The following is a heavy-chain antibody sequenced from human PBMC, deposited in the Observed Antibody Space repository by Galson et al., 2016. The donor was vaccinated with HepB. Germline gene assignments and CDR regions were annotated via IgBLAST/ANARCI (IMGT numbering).Heavy chain of an antibody. CDR3: AKGSGMWSSNLDS. D-gene: IGHD2-21*01. J-gene: IGHJ4*02. CDR1: GFSFDNYV. V-gene: IGHV3-43D*03. Sequence: SLRLSCAASGFSFDNYVMNWVRQAPGKGLEWVSLISWDGKISYYAESVKGRFTISRDNSKNSLSLQMNNLRTEDAALYYCAKGSGMWSSNLDSWGQGTLVTVSS. CDR2: ISWDGKIS.